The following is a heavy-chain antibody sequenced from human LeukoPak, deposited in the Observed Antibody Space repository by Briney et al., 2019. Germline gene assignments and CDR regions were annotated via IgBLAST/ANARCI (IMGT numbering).Heavy chain of an antibody. CDR3: ARDNVDWLLSLRYYGMDV. V-gene: IGHV1-18*04. Sequence: ASDQLTCKTSGYTFNTYGHRWVRQAPGQGPERTGWISAYNGNTNYAQKLQGRVTMATDTSTSTAYMELRSLRSDDTAVYYCARDNVDWLLSLRYYGMDVWGKGTTVTVSS. D-gene: IGHD3-9*01. CDR1: GYTFNTYG. J-gene: IGHJ6*04. CDR2: ISAYNGNT.